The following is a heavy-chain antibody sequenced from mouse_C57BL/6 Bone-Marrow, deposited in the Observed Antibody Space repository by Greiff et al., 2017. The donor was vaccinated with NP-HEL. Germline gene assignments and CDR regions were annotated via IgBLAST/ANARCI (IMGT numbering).Heavy chain of an antibody. D-gene: IGHD1-1*01. CDR3: ALYGSSHHYYAMDY. Sequence: VQLQQSDAELVKPGASVKISCKVSGYTFTDHTIHRMTPRPEQGLEWVGYIYTRDGSTKYNEQFNGKATFPAVQSSSTAYRQLNSLTSEDSADYFCALYGSSHHYYAMDYWGQGTSVTVSS. V-gene: IGHV1-78*01. CDR2: IYTRDGST. J-gene: IGHJ4*01. CDR1: GYTFTDHT.